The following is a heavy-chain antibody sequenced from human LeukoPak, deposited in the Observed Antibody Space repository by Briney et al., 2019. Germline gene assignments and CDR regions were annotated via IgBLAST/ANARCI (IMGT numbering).Heavy chain of an antibody. CDR2: IKQDGSEK. CDR1: GFTFSSYW. V-gene: IGHV3-7*01. J-gene: IGHJ4*02. D-gene: IGHD2-15*01. Sequence: GSLRLSCAASGFTFSSYWMSWVRQAPGKGLEWVATIKQDGSEKYDVESVKGRFTISGDNAKNSLYLQMNSLRVEDTAVYYCARVRLYCSGGSCYPFYFDYWGQGTLVTVSS. CDR3: ARVRLYCSGGSCYPFYFDY.